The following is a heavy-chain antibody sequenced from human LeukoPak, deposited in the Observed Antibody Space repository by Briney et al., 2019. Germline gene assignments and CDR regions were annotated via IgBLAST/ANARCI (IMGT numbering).Heavy chain of an antibody. J-gene: IGHJ5*02. CDR3: ARDVPHNWFDT. CDR1: GITFGNNC. V-gene: IGHV3-74*01. Sequence: GGSLRLSCAASGITFGNNCMHGVRHGPGKGLVWVSRINSDGGGAIYADSVKGRFTVSRDNAKNTLYLQINSLRAEDTSVYYSARDVPHNWFDTWGQGTLVTVSS. CDR2: INSDGGGA.